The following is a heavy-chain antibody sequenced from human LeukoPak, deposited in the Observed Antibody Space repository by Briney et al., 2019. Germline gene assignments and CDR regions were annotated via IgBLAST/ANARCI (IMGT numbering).Heavy chain of an antibody. CDR3: SRGNDYGDPYPNDF. Sequence: GGSLGLSCAASGFTFSNYWMSWVRQAPGKGLGWVANIKLDGSEKYYVDSVKGRFTISRDNAKNSLYLQMNGLRTEDTAVYYCSRGNDYGDPYPNDFWGQGTLVTVSS. CDR1: GFTFSNYW. V-gene: IGHV3-7*03. CDR2: IKLDGSEK. D-gene: IGHD4-17*01. J-gene: IGHJ4*02.